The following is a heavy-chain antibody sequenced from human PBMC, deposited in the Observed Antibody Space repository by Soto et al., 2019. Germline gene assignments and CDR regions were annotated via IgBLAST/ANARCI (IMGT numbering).Heavy chain of an antibody. D-gene: IGHD6-19*01. CDR1: GYTFTSYA. V-gene: IGHV1-3*01. Sequence: ASVKVSCKASGYTFTSYAMHWVRQAPGQRLEWMGWINAGNGNTKYSQKFQGRVTITRDTSASTAYMELSSLRSEDTAVYYCARDADSSGWYVDWFDPWGQGTLVTVSS. CDR2: INAGNGNT. CDR3: ARDADSSGWYVDWFDP. J-gene: IGHJ5*02.